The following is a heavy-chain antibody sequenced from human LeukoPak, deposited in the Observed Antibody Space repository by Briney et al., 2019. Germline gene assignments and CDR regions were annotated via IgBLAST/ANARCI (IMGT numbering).Heavy chain of an antibody. CDR2: INSDGSST. CDR3: ARAIIVVVPAAPSYNWFDP. D-gene: IGHD2-2*01. V-gene: IGHV3-74*01. CDR1: GFTFSSYW. Sequence: GGSLRLSCAASGFTFSSYWMHWVRQAPGKGLVWVSRINSDGSSTSYADSVKGRFTISRDNAKNTLYLQMNRLRAEDTAVYYCARAIIVVVPAAPSYNWFDPWGQGTLVTVSS. J-gene: IGHJ5*02.